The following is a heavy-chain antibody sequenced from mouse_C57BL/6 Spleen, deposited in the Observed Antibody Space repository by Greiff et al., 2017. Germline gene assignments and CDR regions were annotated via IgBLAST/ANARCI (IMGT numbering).Heavy chain of an antibody. D-gene: IGHD2-10*02. V-gene: IGHV1-50*01. CDR2: IDPSDSYT. CDR3: ARSMNYFDY. CDR1: GYTFTSYW. Sequence: QVQLQQPGAELVKPGASVKLSCKASGYTFTSYWMQWVKQRPGQGLEWIGEIDPSDSYTNYNHKFKGKATLTVDTSSSTAYMQLSSLTSEDSAVYYCARSMNYFDYWGQGTTLTVSS. J-gene: IGHJ2*01.